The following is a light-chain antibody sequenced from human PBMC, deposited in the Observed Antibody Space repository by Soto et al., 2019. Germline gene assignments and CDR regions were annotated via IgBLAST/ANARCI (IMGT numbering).Light chain of an antibody. Sequence: DIQMTQSPSTLSASVGDRVTITCRASQSISSWLAWYQQKAGKAPKLLVYDASSLESGVPSRFSGSVSGTEFTLTISSLQAYDFATYYCQQYYSYPTFGQGTKVDIK. V-gene: IGKV1-5*01. CDR1: QSISSW. J-gene: IGKJ1*01. CDR3: QQYYSYPT. CDR2: DAS.